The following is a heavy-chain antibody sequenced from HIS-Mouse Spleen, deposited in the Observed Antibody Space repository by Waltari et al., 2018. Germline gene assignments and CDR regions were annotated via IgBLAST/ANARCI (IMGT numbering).Heavy chain of an antibody. CDR1: GGSISSSRYY. V-gene: IGHV4-39*07. D-gene: IGHD6-13*01. Sequence: QLQLQESGPGLVKPSETLSLTCTVSGGSISSSRYYLGRIRQPPGKGLGWIGSIYYSGTTYYNPSLKSRVTISVDTSKNQFSLKLGSVTAADTAVYYCAREIPYSSSWYDWYFDLWGRGTLVTVSS. CDR3: AREIPYSSSWYDWYFDL. CDR2: IYYSGTT. J-gene: IGHJ2*01.